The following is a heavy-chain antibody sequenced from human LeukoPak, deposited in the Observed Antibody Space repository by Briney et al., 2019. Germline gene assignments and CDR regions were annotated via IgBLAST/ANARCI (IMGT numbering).Heavy chain of an antibody. CDR1: GYTFTSYA. V-gene: IGHV1-3*01. CDR2: INAGNGNT. J-gene: IGHJ6*02. Sequence: ASVKVSCKASGYTFTSYAMHWVRQAPGQRLEWMGWINAGNGNTKYSQKFQGRVTITRDTSASTAYMELSSLRSEDTAVYYCARKQDIVVVPAAMDVWGQGTTVTVSS. D-gene: IGHD2-2*01. CDR3: ARKQDIVVVPAAMDV.